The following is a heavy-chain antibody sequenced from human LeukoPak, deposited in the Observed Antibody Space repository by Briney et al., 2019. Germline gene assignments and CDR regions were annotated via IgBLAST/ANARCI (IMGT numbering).Heavy chain of an antibody. CDR2: INSDGSST. V-gene: IGHV3-74*01. Sequence: GGSLRLSCAASGFTFSSYWMHWVRQAPGKGLVWVSRINSDGSSTSYADSAKGRFTISRDNAKNTLYLQMNSLRAEDTAVYYCASYGTYYYDSSGWRGYAFDIWGQGTMVTVSS. J-gene: IGHJ3*02. D-gene: IGHD3-22*01. CDR1: GFTFSSYW. CDR3: ASYGTYYYDSSGWRGYAFDI.